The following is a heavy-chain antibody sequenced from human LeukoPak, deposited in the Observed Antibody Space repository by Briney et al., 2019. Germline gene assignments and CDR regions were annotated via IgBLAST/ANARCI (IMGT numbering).Heavy chain of an antibody. J-gene: IGHJ1*01. V-gene: IGHV3-23*01. D-gene: IGHD3-22*01. CDR1: GFTFSSFG. CDR2: ISSTGGTA. CDR3: ARTRGPLLPEH. Sequence: GGSLRLSCAASGFTFSSFGMSWVRQAPGKGLEWVSAISSTGGTAYYADSVKGRFTISRDNSKNTLYLQMNSLRAEDTAVYYCARTRGPLLPEHWGQGTLVTVSS.